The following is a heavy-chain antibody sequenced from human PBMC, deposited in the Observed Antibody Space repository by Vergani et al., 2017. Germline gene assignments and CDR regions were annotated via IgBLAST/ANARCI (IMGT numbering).Heavy chain of an antibody. D-gene: IGHD1-26*01. J-gene: IGHJ3*02. CDR2: IRYDGSNK. Sequence: VQLVESGGGLIHPGGSLRLSCEGSGFSFSSYGMHWVRHAPGKGLEWVAFIRYDGSNKYYADSVKGRFTISRDNSKNTLYLQMNSLRAEDTAVYYCAPLYIVGATTSTDAFDIWGQGTMVTVSS. V-gene: IGHV3-30*02. CDR1: GFSFSSYG. CDR3: APLYIVGATTSTDAFDI.